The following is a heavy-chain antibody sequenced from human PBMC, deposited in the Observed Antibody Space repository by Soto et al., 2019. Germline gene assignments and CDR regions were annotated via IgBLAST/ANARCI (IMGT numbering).Heavy chain of an antibody. Sequence: QVQLVQSGAEVKKPGSSVKVSCKASGGTFRSYSISWVRQAPGQGLEWMGGIIPIFDITNYAQKFQGRVTITADESPSTAYRELSSLGSDDTAVYYCARPDEGGYSSTPHSSSALDVWGQGTTVTV. V-gene: IGHV1-69*01. J-gene: IGHJ6*02. CDR2: IIPIFDIT. D-gene: IGHD3-22*01. CDR1: GGTFRSYS. CDR3: ARPDEGGYSSTPHSSSALDV.